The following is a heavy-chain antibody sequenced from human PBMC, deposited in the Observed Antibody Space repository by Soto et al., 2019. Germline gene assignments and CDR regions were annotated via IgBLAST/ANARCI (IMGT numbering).Heavy chain of an antibody. CDR1: GGSISSFY. J-gene: IGHJ4*02. V-gene: IGHV4-59*08. CDR3: ARQSSAWFSFDC. D-gene: IGHD6-19*01. CDR2: FHYNGST. Sequence: PSETLSLTCTVSGGSISSFYWSWIRQPPGKRLEWIGFFHYNGSTQYNPSLKSRVTISVDTSKNLFSLRFSFVTAADTAVYYCARQSSAWFSFDCWGPGTLVTVSS.